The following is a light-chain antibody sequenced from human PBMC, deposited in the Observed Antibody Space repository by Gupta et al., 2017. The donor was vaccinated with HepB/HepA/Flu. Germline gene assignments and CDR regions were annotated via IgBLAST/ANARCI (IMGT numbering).Light chain of an antibody. CDR3: SSDAGSNNWV. CDR2: EVS. J-gene: IGLJ3*02. Sequence: ALTQPPSASGSAGPSVTLSCTGTSSDVGAYNYVSWYQQHPGKAPKLMIYEVSKRPSGVPDRFSGSKSGNTASLTVSGRQAEEEADYYCSSDAGSNNWVFGGGTKLTVL. CDR1: SSDVGAYNY. V-gene: IGLV2-8*01.